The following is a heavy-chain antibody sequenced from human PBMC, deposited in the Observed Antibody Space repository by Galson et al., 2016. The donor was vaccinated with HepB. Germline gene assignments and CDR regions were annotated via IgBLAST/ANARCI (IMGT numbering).Heavy chain of an antibody. D-gene: IGHD2-15*01. CDR3: ARGLHCTGGRCYFGPWFDA. Sequence: SLRLSCAASGFNVSDNYMTWRRQAPGKGLEWVSVIHSDGHTYLAASVRGRFSISRDNLKNTVYLQMNRLRAEDTAVYYCARGLHCTGGRCYFGPWFDAWGQGSLVTVSS. V-gene: IGHV3-53*01. CDR1: GFNVSDNY. CDR2: IHSDGHT. J-gene: IGHJ5*02.